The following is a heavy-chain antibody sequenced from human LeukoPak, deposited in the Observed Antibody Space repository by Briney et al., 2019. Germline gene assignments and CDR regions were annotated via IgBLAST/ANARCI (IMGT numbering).Heavy chain of an antibody. CDR3: ARDRAMVLDAFDI. J-gene: IGHJ3*02. CDR1: GGSISSGSYY. V-gene: IGHV4-61*02. Sequence: PSQTLSLTCSVSGGSISSGSYYWSWIRQPAGKGLEWIGRIYTSGSTNYNPSLKSRVTISVDTSKNQFSLKLSSVTAADTAVYYCARDRAMVLDAFDIWGQGTMVTVSS. CDR2: IYTSGST. D-gene: IGHD3-10*01.